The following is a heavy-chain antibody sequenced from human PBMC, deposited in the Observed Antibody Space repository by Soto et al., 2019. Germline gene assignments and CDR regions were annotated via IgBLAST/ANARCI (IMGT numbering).Heavy chain of an antibody. CDR3: ARERYYYGSGDY. D-gene: IGHD3-10*01. CDR1: GFTFSSYA. V-gene: IGHV3-23*01. CDR2: INSNGAST. J-gene: IGHJ4*02. Sequence: PGGSLRLSCVASGFTFSSYAMNWVRQAPGKGLEWVSTINSNGASTFYADSVKGRFTISRDNSKSTLYLQMNSLRAEDTAVYYCARERYYYGSGDYWGQGTLVTVSS.